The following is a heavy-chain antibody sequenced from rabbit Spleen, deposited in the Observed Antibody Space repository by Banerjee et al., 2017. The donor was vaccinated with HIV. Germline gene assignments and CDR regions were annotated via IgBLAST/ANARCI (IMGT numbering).Heavy chain of an antibody. CDR1: GFSFSNRYY. Sequence: QSLEESGGDLVKPGASLTLSCTASGFSFSNRYYMCWVRQAPGKGLEWIACINIVTGKSVYASWAKGRFTMSRTSSTTVTLQMTSLTAADTATYFCARDLVAVIGWNFGLWGPGTLVTVS. V-gene: IGHV1S40*01. CDR2: INIVTGKS. CDR3: ARDLVAVIGWNFGL. J-gene: IGHJ4*01. D-gene: IGHD1-1*01.